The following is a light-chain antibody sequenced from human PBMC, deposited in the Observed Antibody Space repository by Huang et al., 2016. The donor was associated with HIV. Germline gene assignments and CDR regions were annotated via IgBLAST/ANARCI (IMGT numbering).Light chain of an antibody. CDR3: QQYDSSPWT. CDR2: GAS. Sequence: EIVLTQSPGTLSFSPGERATLSCRASQSVSSSYLAWYQQKPGQAPRLLFYGASSRATGIPDRFSGSGSGTDFTLTISRLEPEDFAVYYCQQYDSSPWTFGQGTKVEIK. CDR1: QSVSSSY. V-gene: IGKV3-20*01. J-gene: IGKJ1*01.